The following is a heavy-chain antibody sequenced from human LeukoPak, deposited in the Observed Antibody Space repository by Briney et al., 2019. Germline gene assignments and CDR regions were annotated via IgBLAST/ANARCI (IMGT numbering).Heavy chain of an antibody. CDR1: GYSFTSYG. V-gene: IGHV1-18*01. CDR2: VSAYNGNT. J-gene: IGHJ4*02. D-gene: IGHD2-2*01. CDR3: VRERTKYCSSTSCPPDY. Sequence: ASGNVSCKPSGYSFTSYGISWGRQAPGQGHGRMGWVSAYNGNTKKAQKLQVRVTMTTDTSTSTASTELRSLRSDDTAVYYCVRERTKYCSSTSCPPDYWGQGTLVTVSS.